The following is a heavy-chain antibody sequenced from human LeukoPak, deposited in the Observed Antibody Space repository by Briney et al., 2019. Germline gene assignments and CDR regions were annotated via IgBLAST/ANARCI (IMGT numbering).Heavy chain of an antibody. CDR2: IWYDGSNK. V-gene: IGHV3-33*01. CDR3: ARGGSYVAVGSPPFDY. D-gene: IGHD6-19*01. J-gene: IGHJ4*02. CDR1: GFTFSSYG. Sequence: GGSLRLSCAASGFTFSSYGMHWVRQAPGKGLEWVAVIWYDGSNKYYADSVKGRFTISRDNSKNTLYLQMNSLRAEDTAVYYCARGGSYVAVGSPPFDYWGQGTLATVSS.